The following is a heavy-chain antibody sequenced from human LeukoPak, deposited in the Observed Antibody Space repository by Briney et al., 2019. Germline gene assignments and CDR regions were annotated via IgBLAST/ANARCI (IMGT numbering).Heavy chain of an antibody. V-gene: IGHV3-23*01. Sequence: GESLRLSCAASGFTFSNYAMHWVRQAPGNGLEWVSTIDGPTFRTHYADSVMGRFTISRDNSKNTLYLQMNSLRAEDAAVYFCTTWVGAHFDFWGQGTLVTVSS. D-gene: IGHD1-26*01. CDR1: GFTFSNYA. CDR2: IDGPTFRT. CDR3: TTWVGAHFDF. J-gene: IGHJ4*02.